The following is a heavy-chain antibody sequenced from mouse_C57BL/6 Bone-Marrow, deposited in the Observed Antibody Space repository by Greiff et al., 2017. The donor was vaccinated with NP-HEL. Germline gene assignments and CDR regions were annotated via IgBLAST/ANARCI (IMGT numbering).Heavy chain of an antibody. D-gene: IGHD1-1*01. Sequence: VQLQQSGAELMKPGASVKLSCKATGYTFTGYWIEWVKQRPGHGLEWIGEILPGSGSTNYNEKFKGKATFTADTSSNTAYMQLSSLTTEDSAIYYCARRGITTVVDYYAMDYWGQGTSVTVSS. CDR1: GYTFTGYW. CDR3: ARRGITTVVDYYAMDY. V-gene: IGHV1-9*01. J-gene: IGHJ4*01. CDR2: ILPGSGST.